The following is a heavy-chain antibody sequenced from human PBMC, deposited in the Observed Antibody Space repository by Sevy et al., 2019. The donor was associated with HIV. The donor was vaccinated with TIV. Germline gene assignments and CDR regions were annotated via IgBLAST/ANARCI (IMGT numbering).Heavy chain of an antibody. V-gene: IGHV4-31*03. CDR1: GGSISSGGYY. CDR3: ARGRIAAAGDYYYYGMDV. D-gene: IGHD6-13*01. Sequence: SETLSLTCTVSGGSISSGGYYWSWIRQHPGKGLEWIGYIYYSGSTYYNPSLKSRVTLSVDTSKNQFSRRLSSVTAADTAVYYCARGRIAAAGDYYYYGMDVWGQGTTVTVSS. CDR2: IYYSGST. J-gene: IGHJ6*02.